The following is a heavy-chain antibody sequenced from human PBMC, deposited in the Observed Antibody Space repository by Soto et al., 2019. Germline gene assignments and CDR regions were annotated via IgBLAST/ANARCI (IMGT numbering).Heavy chain of an antibody. Sequence: GASVKVSCKASGYTFTSYDINWVRQATGQGLEWMGWMSANNGNTDYAQKFQGRVTMTTDTSTSTAYMELRSLRSDDTAVYYCARGAPHCSGGSCYSMVWFDPWGQGTLVTVSS. V-gene: IGHV1-18*01. J-gene: IGHJ5*02. CDR3: ARGAPHCSGGSCYSMVWFDP. CDR1: GYTFTSYD. CDR2: MSANNGNT. D-gene: IGHD2-15*01.